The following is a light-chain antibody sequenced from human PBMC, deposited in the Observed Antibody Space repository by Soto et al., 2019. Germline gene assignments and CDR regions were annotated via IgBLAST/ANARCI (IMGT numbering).Light chain of an antibody. CDR3: QQYGSTPPIT. J-gene: IGKJ5*01. CDR2: AAS. Sequence: EIVLTQSPGTLSLSPGEGATLSCRASQSVSSSSLAWYQQKPGQAPRLLIYAASSRATGIPDRFSGSGSGTDFTLTISRLEPEDFAVYYCQQYGSTPPITFGQGTRLEIK. V-gene: IGKV3-20*01. CDR1: QSVSSSS.